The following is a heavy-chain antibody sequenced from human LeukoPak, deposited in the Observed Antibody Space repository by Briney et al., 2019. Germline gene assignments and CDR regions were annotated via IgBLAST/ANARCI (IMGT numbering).Heavy chain of an antibody. CDR3: ARDRDSSSWYFGYYYGMDV. D-gene: IGHD6-13*01. CDR2: IWYDGSNK. V-gene: IGHV3-33*01. CDR1: GFTFSSYG. Sequence: GGSLRLSCAASGFTFSSYGMHWVRQAPGKGLEWVAVIWYDGSNKYYADSVKGRFTISRDNSKNTLYLQMNSLRAEDTAVYYCARDRDSSSWYFGYYYGMDVWGQGTTVTVSS. J-gene: IGHJ6*02.